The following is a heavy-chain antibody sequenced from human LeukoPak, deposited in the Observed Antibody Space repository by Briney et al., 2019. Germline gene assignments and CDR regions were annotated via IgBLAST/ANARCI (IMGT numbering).Heavy chain of an antibody. J-gene: IGHJ4*02. CDR1: GFTFGDYG. D-gene: IGHD1-26*01. CDR3: TTGWELPFGSSDY. V-gene: IGHV3-15*01. Sequence: GGSLRLSCITSGFTFGDYGLSWVRQAPGKGLEWVGRIKSKTDGGTTDYAAPVKGRFTISRDDSKNTLYLQMNSLKTEDTAVYYCTTGWELPFGSSDYWGQGTLVTVSS. CDR2: IKSKTDGGTT.